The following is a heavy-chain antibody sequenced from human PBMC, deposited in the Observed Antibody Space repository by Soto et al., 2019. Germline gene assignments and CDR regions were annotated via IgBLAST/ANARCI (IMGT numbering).Heavy chain of an antibody. Sequence: QVQLVQSGAEVKEPGASVRVSCQASGYTFINFDISWVRQAAGQGLEWLGWMNPGSGKTGYASKFQVRVAMTRDASTGTSHLELSSLTSDDTAVYYCARMASAGTLNWFDPWGQGTLVTVSS. V-gene: IGHV1-8*02. J-gene: IGHJ5*02. D-gene: IGHD6-13*01. CDR2: MNPGSGKT. CDR3: ARMASAGTLNWFDP. CDR1: GYTFINFD.